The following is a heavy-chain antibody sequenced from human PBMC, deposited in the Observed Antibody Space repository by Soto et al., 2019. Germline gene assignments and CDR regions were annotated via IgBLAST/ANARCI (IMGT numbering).Heavy chain of an antibody. Sequence: GASVKVSCKASGYTFTGYYMHWVRQAPGQGLEWMGWINPNSGGTNYAQKFQGWVTMTRDTSISTAYMELSRLRSDDTAVYYCASTYYGSGKLEAYDIWGQGTMVTVSS. J-gene: IGHJ3*02. CDR2: INPNSGGT. CDR1: GYTFTGYY. V-gene: IGHV1-2*04. CDR3: ASTYYGSGKLEAYDI. D-gene: IGHD3-10*01.